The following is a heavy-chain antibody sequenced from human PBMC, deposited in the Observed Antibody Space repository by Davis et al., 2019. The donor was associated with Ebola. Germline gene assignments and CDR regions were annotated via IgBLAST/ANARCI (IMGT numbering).Heavy chain of an antibody. CDR1: GGSISSSSYY. J-gene: IGHJ6*02. D-gene: IGHD3-10*01. CDR2: IYYSGST. Sequence: SETLSLTCTLSGGSISSSSYYWGWIRQPPGKGLEWIGSIYYSGSTNYNPSLKSRVTISVDTSKNQFSLKLSSVTAADTAVYYCARHSMVQGVIGYYYGMDVWGQGTTVTVSS. V-gene: IGHV4-39*07. CDR3: ARHSMVQGVIGYYYGMDV.